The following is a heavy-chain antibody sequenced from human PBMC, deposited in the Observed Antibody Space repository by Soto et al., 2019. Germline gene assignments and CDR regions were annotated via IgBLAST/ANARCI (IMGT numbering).Heavy chain of an antibody. J-gene: IGHJ4*02. CDR2: ISWNSGSI. CDR1: GFTFDDYA. Sequence: EVQLVESGGGLVQPGRSLRLSCAASGFTFDDYAMHWVRQAPGKGLEWVSGISWNSGSIGYADSVKGRFTISRDNAKNSLYLQMNSLRAEDTALYYCAKDYCTIGVCPIDYWGQGTLVTVSS. V-gene: IGHV3-9*01. CDR3: AKDYCTIGVCPIDY. D-gene: IGHD2-8*01.